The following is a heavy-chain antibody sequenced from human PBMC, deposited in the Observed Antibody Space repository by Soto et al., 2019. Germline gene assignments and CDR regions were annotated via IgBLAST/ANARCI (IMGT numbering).Heavy chain of an antibody. CDR2: IIPILGIA. J-gene: IGHJ4*02. D-gene: IGHD6-13*01. CDR3: ARERDSSSWYGNFDY. CDR1: GGTFSSYT. V-gene: IGHV1-69*08. Sequence: QVQLVQSGAEVKKPGSSVKVSCKASGGTFSSYTISWVRQAPGQGLEWMGRIIPILGIANYAQKFQGRVTITADKSTSTAYLSMRSLRSEDTAVYYCARERDSSSWYGNFDYWGQGTLVTVSS.